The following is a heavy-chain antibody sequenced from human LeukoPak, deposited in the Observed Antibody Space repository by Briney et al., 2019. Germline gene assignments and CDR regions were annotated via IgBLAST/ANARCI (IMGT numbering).Heavy chain of an antibody. CDR2: INHSGST. CDR1: GGSFSGYY. D-gene: IGHD3-10*01. Sequence: SETLSLTCAVYGGSFSGYYRSWIRQPPGKGLEWIGEINHSGSTNYNPSLKSRVTISVDTSKNQFSLKLSSVTAADTAVYYCARGLMVRGVIITNWFDPWGQGTLVTVSS. CDR3: ARGLMVRGVIITNWFDP. V-gene: IGHV4-34*01. J-gene: IGHJ5*02.